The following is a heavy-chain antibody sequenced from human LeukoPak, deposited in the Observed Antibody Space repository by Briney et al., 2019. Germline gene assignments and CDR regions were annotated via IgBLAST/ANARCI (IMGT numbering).Heavy chain of an antibody. J-gene: IGHJ4*02. D-gene: IGHD3-10*01. Sequence: GGSLRLSCAASGFTFSSYNMQWVRQAPGKGLEWVAVISYDGSDQYYADSVKGRFTISRDNSKNTLSLQLNSLRVEDTAMYYCAREIGVFGLDYWGQGTLVTVSS. V-gene: IGHV3-30-3*01. CDR3: AREIGVFGLDY. CDR2: ISYDGSDQ. CDR1: GFTFSSYN.